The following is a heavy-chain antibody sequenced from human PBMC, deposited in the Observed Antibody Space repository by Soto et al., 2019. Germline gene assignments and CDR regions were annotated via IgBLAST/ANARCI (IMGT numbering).Heavy chain of an antibody. CDR1: GGSISSGGYY. V-gene: IGHV4-31*03. J-gene: IGHJ4*02. CDR3: AREYDYGSGSNFY. D-gene: IGHD3-10*01. CDR2: IYYSGST. Sequence: SETLSLTCTVSGGSISSGGYYWSWIRQHPGKGLEWIGYIYYSGSTYYNPSLKSRVTISVDTSKNQFSLKLSSVTAADTAVFYCAREYDYGSGSNFYRGQRTLVTVSS.